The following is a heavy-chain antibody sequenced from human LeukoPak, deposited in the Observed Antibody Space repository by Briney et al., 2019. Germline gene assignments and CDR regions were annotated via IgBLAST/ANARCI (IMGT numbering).Heavy chain of an antibody. D-gene: IGHD3-3*01. J-gene: IGHJ5*02. CDR1: GGSISSGSYY. CDR2: IYTSGST. V-gene: IGHV4-61*02. Sequence: SETLSLTCTVSGGSISSGSYYWSWIRQPAGKGLEWIGRIYTSGSTNYNPSLKSRVTISVDTSKNQFSLKLSSVTAADTAAYYCARSLTDDFWSGHNWFDPWGQGTLVTVSS. CDR3: ARSLTDDFWSGHNWFDP.